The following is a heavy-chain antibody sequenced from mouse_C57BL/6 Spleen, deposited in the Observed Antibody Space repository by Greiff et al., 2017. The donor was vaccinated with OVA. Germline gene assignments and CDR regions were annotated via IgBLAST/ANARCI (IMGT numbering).Heavy chain of an antibody. CDR2: INYDGSST. CDR3: ARAPYYGSSFWYFDV. CDR1: GFTFSDYY. Sequence: DVKLVESEGGLVQPGSSMKLSCTASGFTFSDYYMAWVRQVPEKGLEWVANINYDGSSTYYLDSLKSRFIISRDNAKNILYLQMSSLKSEDTATYYCARAPYYGSSFWYFDVWGTGTTVTVSS. D-gene: IGHD1-1*01. J-gene: IGHJ1*03. V-gene: IGHV5-16*01.